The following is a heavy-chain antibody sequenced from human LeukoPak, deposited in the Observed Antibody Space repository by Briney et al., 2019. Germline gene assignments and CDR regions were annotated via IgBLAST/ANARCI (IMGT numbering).Heavy chain of an antibody. CDR3: ARVWGQGSSGYYPF. CDR1: GGTFSSYA. CDR2: IIPIFGTA. Sequence: SVKVSCKASGGTFSSYAISWMRQAPGQGLEWMGGIIPIFGTANYAQRFQGRVTITADESTSTAYMELSSLRSEDTAVYYCARVWGQGSSGYYPFWGQGTLVTVSS. D-gene: IGHD3-22*01. J-gene: IGHJ4*02. V-gene: IGHV1-69*01.